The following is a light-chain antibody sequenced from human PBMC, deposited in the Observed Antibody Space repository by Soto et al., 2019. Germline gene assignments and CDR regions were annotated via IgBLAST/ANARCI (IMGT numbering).Light chain of an antibody. CDR2: GNI. CDR1: SSNIGAGYD. CDR3: QSYDNSRRV. V-gene: IGLV1-40*01. Sequence: QSVLTQPPSVSGAPGQRVTISCTGSSSNIGAGYDVHWYKQLPGTAPKLLIYGNINRPSGVPDRFSGSRSGTSASLAITGLQAEDEADYYCQSYDNSRRVVGSGNKGIVL. J-gene: IGLJ1*01.